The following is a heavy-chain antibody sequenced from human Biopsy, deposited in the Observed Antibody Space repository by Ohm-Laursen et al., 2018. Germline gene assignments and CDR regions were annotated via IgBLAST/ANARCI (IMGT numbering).Heavy chain of an antibody. V-gene: IGHV1-24*01. CDR2: FAPEDGKT. D-gene: IGHD6-19*01. CDR1: GYTLTELS. Sequence: ASVKVSCNVSGYTLTELSMHWVRQAPGKGLEWLGGFAPEDGKTFYAQKFQGRVTMTEDPSTDTAYMELSSLRSEDTAVYYCATGFTSGWYHFDYWGQGTLVTASS. J-gene: IGHJ4*02. CDR3: ATGFTSGWYHFDY.